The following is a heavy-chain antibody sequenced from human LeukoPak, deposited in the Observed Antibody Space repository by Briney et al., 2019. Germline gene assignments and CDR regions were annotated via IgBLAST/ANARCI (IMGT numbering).Heavy chain of an antibody. J-gene: IGHJ4*02. V-gene: IGHV3-53*01. CDR3: ARFISLGG. CDR2: IYSGDRR. Sequence: GGSLRLSCAASGFTVSSNYMSWVRQAPGKGLEWVSVIYSGDRRYYADSVKGRFTISRDSAKNSLYLQMNSLRVEDTAVYYCARFISLGGWGQGAPVTVSS. CDR1: GFTVSSNY. D-gene: IGHD3-10*01.